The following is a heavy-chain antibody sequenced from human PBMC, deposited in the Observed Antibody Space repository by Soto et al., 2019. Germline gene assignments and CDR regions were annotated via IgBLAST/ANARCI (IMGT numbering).Heavy chain of an antibody. J-gene: IGHJ4*02. V-gene: IGHV4-59*01. Sequence: SETLSLPCPVSGGSMSGYYCSWIRQPPGKGLEYIGYIFYTGNTNYNSSLKSRVTMSVDTSKNQISLNLNSVTAADTAVYYCARSGHTFDGVVWGQG. CDR1: GGSMSGYY. D-gene: IGHD3-16*01. CDR3: ARSGHTFDGVV. CDR2: IFYTGNT.